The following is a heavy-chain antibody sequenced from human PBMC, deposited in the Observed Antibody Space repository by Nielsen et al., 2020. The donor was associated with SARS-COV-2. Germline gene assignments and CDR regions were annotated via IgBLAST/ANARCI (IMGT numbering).Heavy chain of an antibody. CDR3: AREGHGGYETGGSYFDY. Sequence: SVKVSCKASGFTFTSSAVQWVRQARGQRLEWIGWIVVGSGNTNYAQKFQERVTITRDMSTSTAYMELSSLRSEDTAVYYCAREGHGGYETGGSYFDYWGQGTLVTVSS. D-gene: IGHD5-12*01. CDR2: IVVGSGNT. J-gene: IGHJ4*02. V-gene: IGHV1-58*01. CDR1: GFTFTSSA.